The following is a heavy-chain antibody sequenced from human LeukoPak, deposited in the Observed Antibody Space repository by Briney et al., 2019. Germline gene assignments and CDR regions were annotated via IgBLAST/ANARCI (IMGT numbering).Heavy chain of an antibody. V-gene: IGHV3-15*01. CDR3: TTDSGGYGDYVRK. CDR2: ITSKTAGGTT. Sequence: GGSLRLSCAASGFTFNNAWLSWIRQAPGKGLEWVGRITSKTAGGTTDYPAPVKGRFTISRDDSKNMLYLQMNSLKIEDTAVYYCTTDSGGYGDYVRKWGQGTLVTVSS. D-gene: IGHD3-16*01. CDR1: GFTFNNAW. J-gene: IGHJ4*02.